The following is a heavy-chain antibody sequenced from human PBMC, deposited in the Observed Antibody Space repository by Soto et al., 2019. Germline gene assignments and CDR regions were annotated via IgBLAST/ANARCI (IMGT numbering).Heavy chain of an antibody. CDR2: ISGSGGST. D-gene: IGHD2-15*01. CDR3: AKESRIARRETGYYMDV. Sequence: PGGSLRLSCAASGFTFSSYAMSWVRQAPGKGLEWVSAISGSGGSTYYADSVKGRFTISRDNSKNTLYLQMNSLRAEDTAVYYCAKESRIARRETGYYMDVWGKGTTVTVSS. J-gene: IGHJ6*03. V-gene: IGHV3-23*01. CDR1: GFTFSSYA.